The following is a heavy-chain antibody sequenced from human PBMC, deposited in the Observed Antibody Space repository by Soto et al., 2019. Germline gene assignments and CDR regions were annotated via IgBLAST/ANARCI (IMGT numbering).Heavy chain of an antibody. CDR1: GYSFTSYW. V-gene: IGHV5-51*01. CDR2: IYPGDSDT. CDR3: ARRGPLGYCSSSSCYDYSNCPCYYYYGMDV. J-gene: IGHJ6*02. D-gene: IGHD2-2*01. Sequence: GESLKISCKGSGYSFTSYWIGWVRQMPGKGLEWMGIIYPGDSDTRYNPSFQGQVTITADKSISTAFLRWSSLKASDTAMYYCARRGPLGYCSSSSCYDYSNCPCYYYYGMDVWGQGTTVTVSS.